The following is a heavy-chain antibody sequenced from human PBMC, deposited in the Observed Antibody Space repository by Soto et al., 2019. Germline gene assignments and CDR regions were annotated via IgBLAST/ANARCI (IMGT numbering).Heavy chain of an antibody. CDR3: ARLGGYCSSTICCGFYGMDA. CDR1: GGSISSGPYS. D-gene: IGHD2-2*01. V-gene: IGHV4-39*01. Sequence: QLQLQESGPGLVKPSETLSLTCIVSGGSISSGPYSWGWIRQPPGEGLEWIGTFHYTESTYYNPSLEGRVTISVDTSKNQFSLKVSSVTVADTAIYYCARLGGYCSSTICCGFYGMDAWGPGTTVTVSS. CDR2: FHYTEST. J-gene: IGHJ6*02.